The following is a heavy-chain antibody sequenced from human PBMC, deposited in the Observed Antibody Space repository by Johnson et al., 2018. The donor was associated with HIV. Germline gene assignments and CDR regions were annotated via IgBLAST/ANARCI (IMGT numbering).Heavy chain of an antibody. CDR3: ARVRVKRVSGSSWYGGAFEI. D-gene: IGHD6-13*01. Sequence: QVQLVESGGGVVQPGRSLRLSCAASGFTFSTYAMHWVRQALGKGLEWVAVISYDGSNKYHAGSVKGRFTISRDNSKNTLYLQMNSLRAEDTAVYYCARVRVKRVSGSSWYGGAFEIWGLGTTVTVSS. CDR2: ISYDGSNK. CDR1: GFTFSTYA. V-gene: IGHV3-30-3*01. J-gene: IGHJ3*02.